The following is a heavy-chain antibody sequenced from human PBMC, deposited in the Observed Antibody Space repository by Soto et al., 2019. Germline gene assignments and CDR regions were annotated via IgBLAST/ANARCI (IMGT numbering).Heavy chain of an antibody. D-gene: IGHD4-17*01. J-gene: IGHJ6*02. CDR1: GYTFTSYG. V-gene: IGHV1-2*04. CDR2: INPNSGGT. CDR3: ARGKIRDYGDYYYYGMDV. Sequence: ASVKVSCKASGYTFTSYGISWVRQAPGQGLEWMGWINPNSGGTNYAQKFQGWVTMTRDTSISTAYMELSRLRSDDTAVYYCARGKIRDYGDYYYYGMDVWGQGTTVTVSS.